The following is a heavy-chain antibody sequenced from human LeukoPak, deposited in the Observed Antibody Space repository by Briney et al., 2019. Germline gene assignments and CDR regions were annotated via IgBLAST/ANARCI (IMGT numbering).Heavy chain of an antibody. V-gene: IGHV4-39*01. J-gene: IGHJ4*02. Sequence: SETLSLTCTVSGASISSSSHFSGWIRQPPGKGLELIGSIYYTGSTYHNSSLKSRLTISVDTSKNQFSLKLSSVTAADTAVFYCARLDNWNGYYFDYWGQGTLVSVSS. D-gene: IGHD1-20*01. CDR2: IYYTGST. CDR3: ARLDNWNGYYFDY. CDR1: GASISSSSHF.